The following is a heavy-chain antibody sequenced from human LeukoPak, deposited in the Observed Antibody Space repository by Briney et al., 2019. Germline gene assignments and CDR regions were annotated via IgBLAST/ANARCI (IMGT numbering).Heavy chain of an antibody. CDR1: GGTFSSYA. V-gene: IGHV1-69*06. CDR3: ARVVYYYDSSGYYRAEYFQH. D-gene: IGHD3-22*01. CDR2: IIPIFGTA. Sequence: GASVKVSCKASGGTFSSYAISWVRQAPGQGLEWMGGIIPIFGTANYAQKFQGRVTITADKSTSTAHMELSSLRSEDTAVYYCARVVYYYDSSGYYRAEYFQHWGQGTLVTVSS. J-gene: IGHJ1*01.